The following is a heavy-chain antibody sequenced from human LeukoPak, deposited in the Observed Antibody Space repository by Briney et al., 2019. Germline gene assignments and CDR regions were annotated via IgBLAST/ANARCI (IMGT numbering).Heavy chain of an antibody. CDR3: AREGYDFWSGYSRYYFDY. CDR2: INHSGST. J-gene: IGHJ4*02. Sequence: SETLSLTCAVYGGSFSGYYWSWIRQPPGKGLEWIGEINHSGSTNYNPSLKSRVTISVDTSKNQFSLKLSSVTAADTAVYYCAREGYDFWSGYSRYYFDYWGQGTLVTVSS. D-gene: IGHD3-3*01. V-gene: IGHV4-34*01. CDR1: GGSFSGYY.